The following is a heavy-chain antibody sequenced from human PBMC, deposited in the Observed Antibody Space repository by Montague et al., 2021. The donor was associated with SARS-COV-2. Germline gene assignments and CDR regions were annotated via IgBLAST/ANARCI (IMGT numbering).Heavy chain of an antibody. CDR3: ARDVYSSSWFARPDN. V-gene: IGHV3-30*03. D-gene: IGHD6-13*01. Sequence: GSDKYYXDSVEVRFTISRDNSKNTLYLQMNSLRAEDTAVYYCARDVYSSSWFARPDNWGQGNMV. J-gene: IGHJ4*02. CDR2: GSDK.